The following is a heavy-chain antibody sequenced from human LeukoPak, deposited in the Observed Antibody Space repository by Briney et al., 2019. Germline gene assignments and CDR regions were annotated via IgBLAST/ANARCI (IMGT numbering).Heavy chain of an antibody. CDR3: ARSKSFWSGYYTGFDY. CDR1: GYTFTSYG. D-gene: IGHD3-3*01. CDR2: ISAYNGNT. J-gene: IGHJ4*02. V-gene: IGHV1-18*01. Sequence: ASVKVSCKASGYTFTSYGISWVRQAPGQGLEWMGWISAYNGNTNYAQKLQGRVTMTTDTSTSTAYMELRSLRSDDTAVYYCARSKSFWSGYYTGFDYWGQGTLVTVPS.